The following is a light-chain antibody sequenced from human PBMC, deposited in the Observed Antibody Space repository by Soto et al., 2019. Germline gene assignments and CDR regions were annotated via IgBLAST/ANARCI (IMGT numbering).Light chain of an antibody. J-gene: IGLJ1*01. CDR1: SSDVGGYNY. CDR2: EVS. CDR3: DSYTSSRAYV. V-gene: IGLV2-14*01. Sequence: QSALTQPASVSGSPGQPITISCTGTSSDVGGYNYVSWYPQQSGKAPKLIIHEVSNRPSGVSNRFSGSKSGNTASLTISGLQAEDEADYYCDSYTSSRAYVFGIGTKVTVL.